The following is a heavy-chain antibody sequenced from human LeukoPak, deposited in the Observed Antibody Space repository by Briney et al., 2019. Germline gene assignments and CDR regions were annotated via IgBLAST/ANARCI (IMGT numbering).Heavy chain of an antibody. CDR2: IYYSGST. Sequence: SETLSLTCTVSGGSISSTTYYWGRIRQPPGKGLEWIGSIYYSGSTYYNPSLKSRVTISVDTSKNQLSLKLSSVTAADTAVYCCARHGRPAARYNWFDPWGQGTLVTVSS. CDR3: ARHGRPAARYNWFDP. V-gene: IGHV4-39*01. J-gene: IGHJ5*02. CDR1: GGSISSTTYY. D-gene: IGHD2-2*01.